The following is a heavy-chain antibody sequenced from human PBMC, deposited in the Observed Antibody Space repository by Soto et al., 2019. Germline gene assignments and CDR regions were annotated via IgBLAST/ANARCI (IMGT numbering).Heavy chain of an antibody. CDR1: GYTFTSYA. D-gene: IGHD3-22*01. CDR3: ARDQVYDSRGYYGLPYYYGVDV. J-gene: IGHJ6*01. V-gene: IGHV1-3*01. Sequence: ASVKVSCKASGYTFTSYAMHWVRQAPGQRLEWMGWINAGNGNTKYSQKFQGRVTITRDTSASTAYMELSSLRSEDTAVYYCARDQVYDSRGYYGLPYYYGVDVWGQGTTVTVSS. CDR2: INAGNGNT.